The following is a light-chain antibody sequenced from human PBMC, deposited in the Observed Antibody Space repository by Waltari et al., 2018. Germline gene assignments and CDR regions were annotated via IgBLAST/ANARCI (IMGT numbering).Light chain of an antibody. CDR2: KVS. CDR1: QRLENTDGNTY. J-gene: IGKJ3*01. V-gene: IGKV2-30*01. Sequence: QSPLFLPVTLGQPASISCRSTQRLENTDGNTYLDWFLQRPGQSPRRLIYKVSERDSGVPDRFSGIGSGSNFTLKISRVEAEDVGVYYCLQAPITFGPGTRVDIK. CDR3: LQAPIT.